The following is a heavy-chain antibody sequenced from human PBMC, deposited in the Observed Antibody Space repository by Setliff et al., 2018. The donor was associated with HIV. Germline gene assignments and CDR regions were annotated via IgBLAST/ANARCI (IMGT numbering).Heavy chain of an antibody. CDR1: GFTFSSYS. CDR3: AKDEGSGWYGLRY. Sequence: GALRLSCAASGFTFSSYSMNWVRQVPGKGLVWVSRIHYDGSEKYYADSVRGRFTISRDNSKNTLYLQMNSLRAEDTAVYYCAKDEGSGWYGLRYWGQGTLVTVSS. V-gene: IGHV3-30*02. D-gene: IGHD6-19*01. CDR2: IHYDGSEK. J-gene: IGHJ4*02.